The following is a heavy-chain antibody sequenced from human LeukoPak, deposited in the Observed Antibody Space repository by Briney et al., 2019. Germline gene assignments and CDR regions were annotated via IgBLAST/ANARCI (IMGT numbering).Heavy chain of an antibody. CDR2: IYSSGST. V-gene: IGHV4-39*01. CDR3: ARVGDGYNLDY. Sequence: SETLSLTCTVSGGSISSSSYYWGWIRQPPGKGLEWIGSIYSSGSTYYNPSLKSRVTISVDTSKNQFSLKLSSVTAADTAVYYCARVGDGYNLDYWGQGTLVTVSS. CDR1: GGSISSSSYY. J-gene: IGHJ4*02. D-gene: IGHD5-24*01.